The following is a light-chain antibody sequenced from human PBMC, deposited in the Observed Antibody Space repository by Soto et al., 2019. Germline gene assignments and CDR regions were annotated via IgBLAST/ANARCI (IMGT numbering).Light chain of an antibody. CDR3: CSYAGSYTWV. Sequence: QSALTQPRSVSGSPGQSVTISCTGTRSDVGGYEYVSWYQQDQGKAPQLMIYDVNKRPSGVPDRFSGSKSGNTASLTISGLQAEDETDYYCCSYAGSYTWVFGGGTKLTVL. J-gene: IGLJ3*02. V-gene: IGLV2-11*01. CDR1: RSDVGGYEY. CDR2: DVN.